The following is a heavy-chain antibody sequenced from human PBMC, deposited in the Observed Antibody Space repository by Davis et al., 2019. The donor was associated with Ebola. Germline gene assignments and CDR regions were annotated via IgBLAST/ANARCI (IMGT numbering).Heavy chain of an antibody. CDR1: GFTFDDYA. V-gene: IGHV3-43*02. CDR2: ISAAGDKT. Sequence: GESLKISCAASGFTFDDYAIHWVRQAPGKGLEWLSLISAAGDKTDYADSVRGRFTISRDNSKNSLFLQMNSLRTEDTALYYCAREIKPYWYFDLWGRGTLVTVSS. J-gene: IGHJ2*01. CDR3: AREIKPYWYFDL.